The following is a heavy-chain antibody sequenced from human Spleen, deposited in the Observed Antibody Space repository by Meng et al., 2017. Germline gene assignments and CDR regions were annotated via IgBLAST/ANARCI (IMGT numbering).Heavy chain of an antibody. D-gene: IGHD1-26*01. J-gene: IGHJ4*02. CDR1: GFTFSTYW. CDR2: IHGDGSST. CDR3: AKDINSGTFNLLDS. Sequence: GESLKISCAASGFTFSTYWMHWVRQAPGKGLVWVSGIHGDGSSTSYADSVKGRFTNSRDNAKNSLYLQMNSLRADDTALYYCAKDINSGTFNLLDSWGQGTLVTVSS. V-gene: IGHV3-74*01.